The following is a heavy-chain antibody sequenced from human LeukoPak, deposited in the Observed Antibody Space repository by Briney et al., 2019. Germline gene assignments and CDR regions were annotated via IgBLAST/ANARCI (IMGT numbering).Heavy chain of an antibody. V-gene: IGHV3-53*01. CDR2: IYSGGST. D-gene: IGHD1-1*01. CDR1: GFTVSSNY. CDR3: AKCQGGFWYDASDY. J-gene: IGHJ4*02. Sequence: PGGSLRLSCAASGFTVSSNYMSWVRQAPGKGLEWVSVIYSGGSTYYTDSVKGRFTISRDNSKNTLYLQMNSLRAEDTAVYYCAKCQGGFWYDASDYWGQGTLVTVSS.